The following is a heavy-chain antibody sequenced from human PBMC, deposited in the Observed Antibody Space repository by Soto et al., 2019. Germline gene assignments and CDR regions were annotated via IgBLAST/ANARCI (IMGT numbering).Heavy chain of an antibody. V-gene: IGHV1-69*02. CDR1: GGTFSSYT. Sequence: SVKVSCKASGGTFSSYTISWVRQAPEQGLEWMGRIIPILGIANYAQKFQGRVTITADKSTSTAYMELSSLRSEDTAVYYCARAVVGAARLTDYYYYMDVWGKGTTVTAP. CDR3: ARAVVGAARLTDYYYYMDV. D-gene: IGHD6-6*01. J-gene: IGHJ6*03. CDR2: IIPILGIA.